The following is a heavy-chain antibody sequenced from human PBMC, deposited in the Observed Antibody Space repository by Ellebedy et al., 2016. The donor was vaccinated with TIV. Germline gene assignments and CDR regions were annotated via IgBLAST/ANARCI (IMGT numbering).Heavy chain of an antibody. CDR2: ISAYNGNT. J-gene: IGHJ4*02. D-gene: IGHD3-10*01. CDR1: GYTFTIYG. V-gene: IGHV1-18*04. Sequence: AASVKVSCRASGYTFTIYGINWVRQAPGQGLEWMGWISAYNGNTNYAQKLQDRFTMTTDTSTKTVYMELRSLRSDDTALYYCARTHYRFGIIDYLDYWGQGTLVTVSS. CDR3: ARTHYRFGIIDYLDY.